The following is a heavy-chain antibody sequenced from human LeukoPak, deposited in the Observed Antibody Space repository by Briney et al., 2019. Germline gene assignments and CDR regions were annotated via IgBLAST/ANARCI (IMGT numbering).Heavy chain of an antibody. V-gene: IGHV1-18*01. CDR3: ARADDYDILTGYSSNYYMDV. CDR2: MNPNSGNT. J-gene: IGHJ6*03. Sequence: ASVKVSCKASGYTFTSYDINWVRQATGQGLEWMGWMNPNSGNTNYAQKLQGRVTMTTDTSTSTAYMELRSLRSDDTAVYYYARADDYDILTGYSSNYYMDVWGKGTTVTISS. CDR1: GYTFTSYD. D-gene: IGHD3-9*01.